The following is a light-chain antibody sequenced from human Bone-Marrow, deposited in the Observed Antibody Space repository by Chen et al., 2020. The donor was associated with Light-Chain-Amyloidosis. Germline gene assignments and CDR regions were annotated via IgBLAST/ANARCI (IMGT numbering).Light chain of an antibody. CDR1: QSVSSY. J-gene: IGKJ1*01. V-gene: IGKV3-11*01. CDR2: DAS. CDR3: LQYHSYSWT. Sequence: EIVLTQSPATLSLSPGERATLSCRASQSVSSYLAWYQQKPGQAPRLLIYDASNRATGIPARFSGSGSGTQFTLTISSLQPDDFATYHCLQYHSYSWTFGQGTKVEIK.